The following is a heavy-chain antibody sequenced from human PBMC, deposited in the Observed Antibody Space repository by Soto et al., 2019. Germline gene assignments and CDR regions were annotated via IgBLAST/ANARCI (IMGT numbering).Heavy chain of an antibody. V-gene: IGHV3-30-3*01. D-gene: IGHD6-19*01. CDR3: ARGKLAMPGTIINY. CDR1: GFNFTNYA. CDR2: ISSDGSTQ. Sequence: QVQLVESGGGVVQPGRALRLSCAASGFNFTNYARHWIRHAPGKGLEWVAVISSDGSTQHFADTVKGRFTFSRDNSKNTLYLQMNSLRAEDTAMYYCARGKLAMPGTIINYWGQGTLVTVSS. J-gene: IGHJ4*02.